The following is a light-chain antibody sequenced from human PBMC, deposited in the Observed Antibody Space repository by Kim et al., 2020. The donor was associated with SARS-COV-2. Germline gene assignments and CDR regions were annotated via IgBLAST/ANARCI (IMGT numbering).Light chain of an antibody. CDR3: ATWDDSLNAWV. V-gene: IGLV1-44*01. J-gene: IGLJ3*02. CDR2: SNS. Sequence: QSVLTQPPSASGTPGQRVTISCSGSSSSIGTMTVNWYQQLPGTAPKLLMYSNSHRPSGVPDRFSGSKSGTSASLAISGLQSEDEGDYHCATWDDSLNAWVFGGGTKLTVL. CDR1: SSSIGTMT.